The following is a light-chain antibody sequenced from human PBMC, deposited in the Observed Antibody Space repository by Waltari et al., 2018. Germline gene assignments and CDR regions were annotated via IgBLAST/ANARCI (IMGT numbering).Light chain of an antibody. Sequence: DIQLTQSPSFLSASVGDRVTITCRDSQDINNYLAWYQQKPGIAPNLLIYAASTLQSGVPSRFSGSGSGTEFTLTISSLQPEDFATYYCQQLNNYPRTFGPGTKVDIK. CDR3: QQLNNYPRT. V-gene: IGKV1-9*01. CDR1: QDINNY. CDR2: AAS. J-gene: IGKJ3*01.